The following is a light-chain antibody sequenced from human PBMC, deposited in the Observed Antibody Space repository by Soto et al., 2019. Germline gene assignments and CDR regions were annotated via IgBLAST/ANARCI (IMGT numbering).Light chain of an antibody. CDR1: SGHSSYA. J-gene: IGLJ3*02. CDR2: VNSDGSH. CDR3: QTGSTGILV. Sequence: QLVLTQSPSASASLGASVKLTCTLSSGHSSYAIACHQQQPEKGPRYLMKVNSDGSHSRGDGIPDRFSGSSSGAERYLTSSSLQSDDEADYYCQTGSTGILVFGGGTKLTVL. V-gene: IGLV4-69*01.